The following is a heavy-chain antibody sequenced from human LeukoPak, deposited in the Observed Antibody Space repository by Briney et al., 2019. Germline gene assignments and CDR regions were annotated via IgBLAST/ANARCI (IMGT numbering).Heavy chain of an antibody. D-gene: IGHD3-9*01. CDR3: ATYDDILTGYRRFDP. Sequence: PSQTLSLTCTVSGGSISSGGSYWSWIRQHPGKGLEWIGFIYYSGCTYYYPSLKSRVTNSVHTSKNQFSLKLSSLPAADTAVYYCATYDDILTGYRRFDPWGQGTLVTVCS. V-gene: IGHV4-31*03. J-gene: IGHJ5*02. CDR2: IYYSGCT. CDR1: GGSISSGGSY.